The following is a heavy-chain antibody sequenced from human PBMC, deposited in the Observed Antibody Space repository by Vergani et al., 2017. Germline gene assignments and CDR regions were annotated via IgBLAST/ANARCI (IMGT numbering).Heavy chain of an antibody. V-gene: IGHV2-70*04. D-gene: IGHD1-26*01. CDR2: IDWDDDK. J-gene: IGHJ5*02. CDR1: GFSLSTRGMR. CDR3: ARTYSGATVDP. Sequence: QVTLKESGPALVKPTQPLTLTCPFSGFSLSTRGMRVSWIRQPRGKALEWLARIDWDDDKFYSTSLKTRLTISKDTSKNQVVLTMTNMDPVDTATYYCARTYSGATVDPWGQGTLVTVSS.